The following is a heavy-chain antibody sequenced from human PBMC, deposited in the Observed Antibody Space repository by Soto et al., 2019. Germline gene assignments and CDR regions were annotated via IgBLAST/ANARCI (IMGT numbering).Heavy chain of an antibody. Sequence: PSETLSLTCTVSGGSISSGGYYWNWIRQHPGKGLEWIGNIYYSGRTYYNPSLKSRVTISVDTSKNQFSLKVSSVTGADTAVYYCARVFSDSSSFFDPWGQGTLVTVSS. D-gene: IGHD6-13*01. V-gene: IGHV4-31*03. CDR1: GGSISSGGYY. CDR3: ARVFSDSSSFFDP. CDR2: IYYSGRT. J-gene: IGHJ5*02.